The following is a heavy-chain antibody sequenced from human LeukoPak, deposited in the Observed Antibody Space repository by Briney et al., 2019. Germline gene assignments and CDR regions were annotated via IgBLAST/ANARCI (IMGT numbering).Heavy chain of an antibody. V-gene: IGHV3-11*01. J-gene: IGHJ6*03. CDR2: ISSSGSTI. Sequence: GGSLRLSCAASGFTFSDYCMSWIRQAPGKGLEWVSYISSSGSTIYYADSVKGRFTISRDNAKNSLYLQMNSLRAEDTAVYYCARDGQIYYYYYMDVWGKGTTVTISS. CDR1: GFTFSDYC. CDR3: ARDGQIYYYYYMDV.